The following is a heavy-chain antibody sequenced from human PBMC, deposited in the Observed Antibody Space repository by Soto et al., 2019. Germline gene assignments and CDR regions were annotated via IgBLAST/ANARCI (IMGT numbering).Heavy chain of an antibody. CDR3: ARVVLSITRGAFDA. D-gene: IGHD1-20*01. Sequence: QVQLQESGPGLVKPSGTLSLTCAVSGGSISSTHWWTWVRQSPGKGLEYIGEISHSGTSNSNPSLKRRVTLSVYKSKNHFSLTLTSVTAADTAVYYWARVVLSITRGAFDAWGQGTPVIVSS. CDR2: ISHSGTS. V-gene: IGHV4-4*02. CDR1: GGSISSTHW. J-gene: IGHJ3*01.